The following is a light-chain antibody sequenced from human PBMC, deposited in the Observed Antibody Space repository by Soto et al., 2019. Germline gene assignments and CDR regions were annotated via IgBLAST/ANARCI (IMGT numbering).Light chain of an antibody. V-gene: IGKV1D-8*01. J-gene: IGKJ1*01. CDR2: AAS. Sequence: VIWMTQSPSLLXASTXXXXTXSCRMXQGISSYLAWYQQKPGKAPELLIYAASTLQSGVPSRFSGSGSGTDFTLTISCLQSEDFATYYCQQYYSFPWTFGQGTKVEIK. CDR1: QGISSY. CDR3: QQYYSFPWT.